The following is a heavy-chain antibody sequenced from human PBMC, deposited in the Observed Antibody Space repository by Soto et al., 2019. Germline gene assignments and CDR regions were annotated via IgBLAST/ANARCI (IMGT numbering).Heavy chain of an antibody. Sequence: QVPLVQSGAEVKKPGASVKVSCKASGYTFTSYDINWVRQATGQGLEWVGWVNPNSGDTGYAQKCQGRVTMTKHTSTSTAYMELSSLRSEDTAVYYCAREGYSTSSGPRGNWFDPWGQGTLVTVSS. CDR3: AREGYSTSSGPRGNWFDP. V-gene: IGHV1-8*01. CDR2: VNPNSGDT. D-gene: IGHD6-6*01. CDR1: GYTFTSYD. J-gene: IGHJ5*02.